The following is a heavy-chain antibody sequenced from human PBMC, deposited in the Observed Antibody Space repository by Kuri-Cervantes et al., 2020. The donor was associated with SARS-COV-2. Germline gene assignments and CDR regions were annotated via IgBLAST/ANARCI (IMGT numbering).Heavy chain of an antibody. V-gene: IGHV4-34*01. CDR1: GGSFSGYY. J-gene: IGHJ4*02. Sequence: GSLRLSCAVYGGSFSGYYWSWIRQPPGKGLEWIGEINHSGSTNYNPSLKSRVTISVDTSKNQFSLKLSSVTAADTAVYYCGRGGGGSYCDFDYWGQGTLVTVSS. D-gene: IGHD1-26*01. CDR3: GRGGGGSYCDFDY. CDR2: INHSGST.